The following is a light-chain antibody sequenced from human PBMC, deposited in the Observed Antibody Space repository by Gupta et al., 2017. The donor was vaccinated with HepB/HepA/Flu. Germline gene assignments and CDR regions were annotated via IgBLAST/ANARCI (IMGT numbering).Light chain of an antibody. V-gene: IGKV3-20*01. CDR1: QSVSSSY. J-gene: IGKJ1*01. CDR3: QQYGSSPWT. CDR2: GAS. Sequence: EIVLTQSPGTLSLSPGEGATLSCRAIQSVSSSYLAWYHQRPGQAPRLLIYGASSRATGISDRFSGSGSGTDFTLTISRLEPDDSAMYYCQQYGSSPWTFGQGTKVEIK.